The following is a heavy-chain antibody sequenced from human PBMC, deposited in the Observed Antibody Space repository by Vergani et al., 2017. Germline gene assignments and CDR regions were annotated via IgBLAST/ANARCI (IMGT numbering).Heavy chain of an antibody. V-gene: IGHV4-59*01. Sequence: QVQLQESGPGLVKPSETLSLTCTVSGGSISSYYWSWIRQPPGKGLEWIGYIYYSGSTNYNPSLKSRVTISVDTSKNQFSLKLSSVTAADTAVYYWARGIYGDYVSYYGMDVWGQGTTVTVSS. CDR1: GGSISSYY. D-gene: IGHD4-17*01. J-gene: IGHJ6*02. CDR3: ARGIYGDYVSYYGMDV. CDR2: IYYSGST.